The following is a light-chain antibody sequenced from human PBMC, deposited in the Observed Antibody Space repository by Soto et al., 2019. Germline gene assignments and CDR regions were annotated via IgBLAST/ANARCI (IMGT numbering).Light chain of an antibody. CDR2: GAS. J-gene: IGKJ2*01. CDR3: HQYGHSPYT. Sequence: IVLTQSPGTLSLSPGERATLACRAIQGVSTNYVAWYQQKPGQAPRLLIYGASNRAAGIPDRFSGSGSGTDFTLTISRLEPEDFAVFYCHQYGHSPYTFGQGTKLEI. CDR1: QGVSTNY. V-gene: IGKV3-20*01.